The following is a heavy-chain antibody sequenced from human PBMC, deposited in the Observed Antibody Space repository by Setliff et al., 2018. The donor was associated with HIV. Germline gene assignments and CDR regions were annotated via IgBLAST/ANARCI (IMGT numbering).Heavy chain of an antibody. J-gene: IGHJ4*02. CDR3: ARVSLDLKYYDSAGYTHPLYFFDY. Sequence: SETLSLTCAVSGGSISRSNWWSRVRQPPGKGLEWIGEIYPSGSTNYNPSPKSRVTISVDKPKNQFSLKLSSVTAADTAIYFCARVSLDLKYYDSAGYTHPLYFFDYWGQGKLVTVSS. CDR1: GGSISRSNW. CDR2: IYPSGST. V-gene: IGHV4-4*02. D-gene: IGHD3-16*01.